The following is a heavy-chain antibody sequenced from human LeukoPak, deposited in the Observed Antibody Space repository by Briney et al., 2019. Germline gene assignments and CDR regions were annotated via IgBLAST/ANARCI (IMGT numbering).Heavy chain of an antibody. CDR1: GFTFSSYA. J-gene: IGHJ4*02. CDR2: ISHDGNSR. D-gene: IGHD2-15*01. V-gene: IGHV3-30*04. Sequence: PGGSLRLSCAASGFTFSSYAMHWVRQAPGKGLEWVSLISHDGNSRKYADSVKGRFIVSRDNSKNTLYLQMNSLRSEDTAVYYCASDSAWNLHGGYLDHWGQGTLVSVSS. CDR3: ASDSAWNLHGGYLDH.